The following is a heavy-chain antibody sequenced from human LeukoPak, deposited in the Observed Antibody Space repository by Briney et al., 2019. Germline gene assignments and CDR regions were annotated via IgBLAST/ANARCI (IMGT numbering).Heavy chain of an antibody. CDR3: ASSQRGDYFDY. CDR2: IYSGSST. Sequence: GRSLRLSCAASGFTFSSYAMSWVRQARGKGLEWGSVIYSGSSTYYADSVKGRFTIFRDNSKNTLYLQMNSLRAEDTAVYYCASSQRGDYFDYWGQGTLVTVSS. J-gene: IGHJ4*02. CDR1: GFTFSSYA. D-gene: IGHD6-25*01. V-gene: IGHV3-66*01.